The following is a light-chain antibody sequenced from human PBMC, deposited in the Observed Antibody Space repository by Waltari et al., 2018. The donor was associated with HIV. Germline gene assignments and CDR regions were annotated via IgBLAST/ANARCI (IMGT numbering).Light chain of an antibody. CDR1: QSIGSH. CDR2: TAS. V-gene: IGKV1-39*01. Sequence: DIQMTQSPSSLSASVGDRVTITCRASQSIGSHLNWYQQKPGKAPNLLIYTASSLQSGVPSRFRGSGSWTDFSLTISSLQPKDFATYYCQQNYNTSWTFGQGTKVEIK. J-gene: IGKJ1*01. CDR3: QQNYNTSWT.